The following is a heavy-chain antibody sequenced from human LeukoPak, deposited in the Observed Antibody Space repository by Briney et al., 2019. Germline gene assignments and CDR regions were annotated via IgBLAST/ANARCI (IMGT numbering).Heavy chain of an antibody. Sequence: ASVKVSCKASGYTFTSYDINWVRQATGQGLEWMGWMNPNSGNTGYAQKFQGRVTMTRNTSISTAYMELSSLRSEDTAVYYCARRSPVTTYAYFDNWGQGTLVTVSS. J-gene: IGHJ4*02. CDR3: ARRSPVTTYAYFDN. CDR2: MNPNSGNT. CDR1: GYTFTSYD. D-gene: IGHD4-17*01. V-gene: IGHV1-8*01.